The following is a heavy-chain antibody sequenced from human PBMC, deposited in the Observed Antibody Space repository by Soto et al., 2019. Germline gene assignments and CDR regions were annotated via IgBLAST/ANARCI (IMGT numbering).Heavy chain of an antibody. J-gene: IGHJ5*02. CDR2: IYYSGST. V-gene: IGHV4-59*08. D-gene: IGHD3-16*01. CDR1: GGSISSYY. Sequence: SETLSLTCTVSGGSISSYYWSWIRQPPGKGLEWIGYIYYSGSTNYNPSLKSRVTISVDTSKNQFSLKLNSVTAADTAVYYCARQWGDWFDPWGQGTLVTVSS. CDR3: ARQWGDWFDP.